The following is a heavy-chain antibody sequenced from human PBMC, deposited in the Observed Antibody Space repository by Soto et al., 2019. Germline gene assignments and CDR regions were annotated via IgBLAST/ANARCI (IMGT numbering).Heavy chain of an antibody. J-gene: IGHJ2*01. CDR2: IYYSGST. D-gene: IGHD4-17*01. V-gene: IGHV4-30-4*01. CDR3: ARINDYGDYLYWYFDL. CDR1: GGSISSGDYY. Sequence: QVQLQESGPGLVKPSQTLSLTCTVSGGSISSGDYYWSWIRQPPGKGLEWIGYIYYSGSTYYNPSLKSRVTISVDTSKNQFSLKLSSVTAADTAVYYCARINDYGDYLYWYFDLWGRGTLVTVSS.